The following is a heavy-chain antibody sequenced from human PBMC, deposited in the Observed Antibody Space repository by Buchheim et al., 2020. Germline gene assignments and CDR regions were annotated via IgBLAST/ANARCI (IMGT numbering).Heavy chain of an antibody. CDR2: VSGTGDT. CDR1: GFTFTHYA. V-gene: IGHV3-23*01. Sequence: DVQLLESGGGLVQPGGSLRLSCAASGFTFTHYAMTWVRQAPGKGLEWVSAVSGTGDTYYPDSVKGRFTISSDNSKNTLYLQMNSLRAEDTAIYYCAKDRAYYYDTSGADHWGQGTL. D-gene: IGHD3-22*01. J-gene: IGHJ4*02. CDR3: AKDRAYYYDTSGADH.